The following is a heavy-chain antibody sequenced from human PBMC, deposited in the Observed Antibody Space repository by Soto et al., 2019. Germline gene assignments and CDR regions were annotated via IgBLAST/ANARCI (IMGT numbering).Heavy chain of an antibody. D-gene: IGHD6-19*01. CDR2: MNPNSGNT. Sequence: QVQLVQSGAEVKKPGASVKVSCKASGYTFTSYDINRVRQATGQGLEWMGWMNPNSGNTGYAQKFQGRVTMTRNTAISTAYMELSSLRSEDTAVYYCARGDFYVGYSSGWYPPFDSWGQGTLVTVSS. CDR1: GYTFTSYD. V-gene: IGHV1-8*01. CDR3: ARGDFYVGYSSGWYPPFDS. J-gene: IGHJ4*02.